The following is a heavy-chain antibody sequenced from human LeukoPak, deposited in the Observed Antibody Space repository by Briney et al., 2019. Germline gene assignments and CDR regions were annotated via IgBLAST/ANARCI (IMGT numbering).Heavy chain of an antibody. CDR1: GASVNDYY. Sequence: PSETLSLTCTVSGASVNDYYWNWIRQPAGGGLEWIGRMYGSGSTNHNPSLKSRVTMSVDTSKSQFSLKLNSVTAADTAVYYCARGMRLFDYWGQGTLVTVSS. V-gene: IGHV4-4*07. CDR3: ARGMRLFDY. CDR2: MYGSGST. J-gene: IGHJ4*02.